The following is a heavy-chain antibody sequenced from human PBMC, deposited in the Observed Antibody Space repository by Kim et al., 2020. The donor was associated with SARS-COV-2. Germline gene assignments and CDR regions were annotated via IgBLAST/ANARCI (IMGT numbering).Heavy chain of an antibody. V-gene: IGHV4-31*02. Sequence: YNPSLKSRVTIAVETSKNQFSLKLSSVTAADTAVYYCARASRRYYYGMDVWGQGTTVTVSS. CDR3: ARASRRYYYGMDV. J-gene: IGHJ6*02.